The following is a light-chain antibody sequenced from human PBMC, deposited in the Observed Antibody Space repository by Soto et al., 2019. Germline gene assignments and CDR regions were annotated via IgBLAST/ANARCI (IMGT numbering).Light chain of an antibody. V-gene: IGLV3-21*02. Sequence: SYELTQAPSVSVAPGQTARLTCGGDNLGTRAVHWYQQRPGQAPVLVVYDDTDRPSGIPERFSGSNSENTATLTISRVEAGDEADYYCQVWGGNEDPVVFGGGTKLTVL. CDR3: QVWGGNEDPVV. CDR2: DDT. J-gene: IGLJ3*02. CDR1: NLGTRA.